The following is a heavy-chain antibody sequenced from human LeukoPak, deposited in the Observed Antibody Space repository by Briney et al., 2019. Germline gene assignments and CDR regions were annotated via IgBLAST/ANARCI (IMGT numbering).Heavy chain of an antibody. CDR2: MNPNSGDT. V-gene: IGHV1-8*01. CDR3: TRSGFGAGVHFDF. CDR1: GYTFSNYD. D-gene: IGHD3-10*01. Sequence: AXXKVSCKASGYTFSNYDINWVRQAAGQGLEWMGWMNPNSGDTDYVLKFRGKVTMTRDTSISTAYMELSSLTYEDSAMYYCTRSGFGAGVHFDFWGQGTPVTVSS. J-gene: IGHJ4*02.